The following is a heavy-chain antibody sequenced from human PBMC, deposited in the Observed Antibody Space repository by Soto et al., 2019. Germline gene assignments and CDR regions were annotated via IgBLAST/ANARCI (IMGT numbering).Heavy chain of an antibody. CDR2: IYWDDDK. V-gene: IGHV2-5*02. Sequence: SGPTLVNPTQTLTLTCTFSGFSLSTSGVGVGWIRQPPGKALEWLALIYWDDDKRYSPSLKSRLTVTKDTSKNQVVLTMTNMDPVDTGTYYCAHRSVSQDKTHAFDIWGQGTIVTGSS. J-gene: IGHJ3*02. CDR3: AHRSVSQDKTHAFDI. CDR1: GFSLSTSGVG.